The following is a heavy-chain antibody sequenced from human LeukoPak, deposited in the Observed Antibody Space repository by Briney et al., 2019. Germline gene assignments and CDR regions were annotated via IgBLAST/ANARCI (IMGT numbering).Heavy chain of an antibody. CDR3: AKDPGSSGYPDY. CDR1: GFTFSSYA. V-gene: IGHV3-23*01. D-gene: IGHD3-22*01. CDR2: ISGSGGST. J-gene: IGHJ4*02. Sequence: PGGSLRLSCAASGFTFSSYAMRWVRQAPGRGLEGVSAISGSGGSTYYADSVKGRFTISRDNSKNTLYLQMNSLRAEDTGVYYCAKDPGSSGYPDYWGQGTLVTVSS.